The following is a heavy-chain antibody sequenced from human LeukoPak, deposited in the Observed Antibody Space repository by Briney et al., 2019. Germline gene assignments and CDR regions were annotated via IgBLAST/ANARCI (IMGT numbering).Heavy chain of an antibody. V-gene: IGHV4-39*07. CDR1: GGSLSSSSSY. J-gene: IGHJ3*02. Sequence: SETLSLTCTVSGGSLSSSSSYWGWPPHPPGRGREWIGSIYYSGSTYPNPSLKSRVTLSVATSKTPFSLTLTSVTAAAPAVFSRARQCAHSSTNDAFDMWGQGTLVIVSS. D-gene: IGHD6-13*01. CDR2: IYYSGST. CDR3: ARQCAHSSTNDAFDM.